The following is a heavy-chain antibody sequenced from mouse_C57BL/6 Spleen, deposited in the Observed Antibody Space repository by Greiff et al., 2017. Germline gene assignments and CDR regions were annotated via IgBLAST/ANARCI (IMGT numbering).Heavy chain of an antibody. V-gene: IGHV1-9*01. CDR2: ILPGSGST. CDR3: ARRDYYGSSSYYAMDY. J-gene: IGHJ4*01. Sequence: QVQLQQSGAELMKPGASVKLSCKATGYTFTGYWIEWVKQRPGHGLEWIGEILPGSGSTNYNEKFKGKATFTADTSSNTAYMQLSSLTTEDSAIYYCARRDYYGSSSYYAMDYWGQGTSVTVSS. CDR1: GYTFTGYW. D-gene: IGHD1-1*01.